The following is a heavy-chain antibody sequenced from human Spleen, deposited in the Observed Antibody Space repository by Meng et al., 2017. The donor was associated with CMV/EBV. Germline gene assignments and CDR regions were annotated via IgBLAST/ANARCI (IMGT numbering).Heavy chain of an antibody. D-gene: IGHD3-9*01. CDR3: ARDPIHYDFLTGYWLYWYLDL. V-gene: IGHV3-53*01. CDR2: IYAGGST. Sequence: RNSYMSWVRQAPGKGLEWVSLIYAGGSTYYADSVKGRFTISRDNSKNTLFLQMNNLRTEDTAVYYCARDPIHYDFLTGYWLYWYLDLWGRGTLVTVSS. J-gene: IGHJ2*01. CDR1: RNSY.